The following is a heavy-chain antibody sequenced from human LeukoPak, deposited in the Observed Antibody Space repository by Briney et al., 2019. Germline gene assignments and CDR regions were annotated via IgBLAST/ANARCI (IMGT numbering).Heavy chain of an antibody. V-gene: IGHV3-21*01. CDR1: GFTFSTST. Sequence: GGSLRLSCAASGFTFSTSTMNWVRQAPGKGLEWMSSISGSSDKIYYADSVKGRFTISGDNAKDSLYLQMNSLRAEDTAMYYCVRIPNSANFPNWFDPWGQGTLVTVSS. J-gene: IGHJ5*02. D-gene: IGHD4/OR15-4a*01. CDR2: ISGSSDKI. CDR3: VRIPNSANFPNWFDP.